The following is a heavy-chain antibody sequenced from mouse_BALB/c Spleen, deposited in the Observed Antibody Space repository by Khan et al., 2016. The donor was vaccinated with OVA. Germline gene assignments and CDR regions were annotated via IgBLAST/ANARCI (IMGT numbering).Heavy chain of an antibody. CDR3: ARMARTIN. CDR2: INSNGGST. Sequence: EVHLVESGGGLVQPGGSLKLSCAASGFTFSSYGMSWVSQTPDKRLELVATINSNGGSTYYPDSVKGRFTISRDNAKNTLYLQMRSLKSEDTAMYYCARMARTINWGQGTTLTVSS. V-gene: IGHV5-6-3*01. J-gene: IGHJ2*01. CDR1: GFTFSSYG.